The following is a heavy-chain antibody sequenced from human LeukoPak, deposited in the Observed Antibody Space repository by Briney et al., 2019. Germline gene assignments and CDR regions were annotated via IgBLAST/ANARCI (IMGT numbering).Heavy chain of an antibody. J-gene: IGHJ4*02. CDR2: IRNQANSYTT. CDR3: VGSLAD. CDR1: GFTFSDHY. Sequence: GGSLRLSCAASGFTFSDHYMGWVRQAPGKGLEWVGRIRNQANSYTTEYAASVKGRFTLSRDDSKSSLFVQMNSLKTEDTAVYFCVGSLADWGQGTQVTVSS. V-gene: IGHV3-72*01. D-gene: IGHD6-19*01.